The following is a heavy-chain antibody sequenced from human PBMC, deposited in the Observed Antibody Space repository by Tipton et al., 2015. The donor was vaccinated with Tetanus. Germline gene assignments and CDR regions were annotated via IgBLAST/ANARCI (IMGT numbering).Heavy chain of an antibody. D-gene: IGHD1-26*01. Sequence: TLSLTCTVSGGSISSYYWSWIRQPAGKGLEWIGRIYTSGSTNYNPSLKSRVTMSVDTSKNQFSLKLSSVTAADTAVYYCARDWRDSGSYRPYYYDMDVWGQGTTVAVSS. CDR3: ARDWRDSGSYRPYYYDMDV. J-gene: IGHJ6*02. V-gene: IGHV4-4*07. CDR2: IYTSGST. CDR1: GGSISSYY.